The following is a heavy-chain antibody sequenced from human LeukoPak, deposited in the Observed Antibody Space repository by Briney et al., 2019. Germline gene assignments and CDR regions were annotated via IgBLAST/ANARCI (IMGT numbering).Heavy chain of an antibody. V-gene: IGHV4-59*01. J-gene: IGHJ4*02. CDR3: VRSKYGDHFDY. D-gene: IGHD4-17*01. CDR2: IYNSGSTT. Sequence: KPSETLSLTCTVSGGSISSDFWIWIRQPPGEGLEWIGFIYNSGSTTTYNPSLISRVTISVDTSKNQFSLKLTSVTTADSAVYYCVRSKYGDHFDYWGQGTLVTVSS. CDR1: GGSISSDF.